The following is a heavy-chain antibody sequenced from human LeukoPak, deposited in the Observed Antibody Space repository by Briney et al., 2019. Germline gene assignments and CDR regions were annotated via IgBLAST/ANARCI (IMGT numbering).Heavy chain of an antibody. CDR3: ARGTVTMVDY. J-gene: IGHJ4*02. CDR1: GFTVSCNY. CDR2: IYSGGST. Sequence: PGGSLRLSCAASGFTVSCNYMSWVRQAPGKGLEWVSVIYSGGSTYYADSVKGRFTISRDNSKNTLFLQMNSLRAGDTAVYYCARGTVTMVDYWGQGTLVTVSS. V-gene: IGHV3-66*01. D-gene: IGHD3-10*01.